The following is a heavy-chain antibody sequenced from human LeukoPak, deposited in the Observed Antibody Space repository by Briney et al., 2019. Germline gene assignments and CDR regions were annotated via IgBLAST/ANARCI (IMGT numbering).Heavy chain of an antibody. J-gene: IGHJ4*02. D-gene: IGHD3-22*01. CDR2: ISSSSSTI. Sequence: PGGSLRLSCAASGFTFSSYSMNWVRQAPGKGLEWVSYISSSSSTIYYADSVKGRFTISRDNAKNSLYLQMNSLRDEDTAVYYCARNLNYYDSSGYQFDCWGQGTLVTVSS. CDR1: GFTFSSYS. V-gene: IGHV3-48*02. CDR3: ARNLNYYDSSGYQFDC.